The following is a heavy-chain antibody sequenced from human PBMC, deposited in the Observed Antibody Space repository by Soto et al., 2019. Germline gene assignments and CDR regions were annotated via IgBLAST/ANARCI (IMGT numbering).Heavy chain of an antibody. D-gene: IGHD3-10*01. CDR2: ISFDGSDK. J-gene: IGHJ3*01. CDR1: GFTFSNYA. Sequence: QVQLVESGGGVVQPGRSLRLSCAASGFTFSNYAMHWVRQAPGKGLEWVALISFDGSDKYYADSVKGRFTLSRDNSKNTLFLQMNSLRPEDTAVYYCARVQRTYGWVSAFDFWGQGTMVTVSS. V-gene: IGHV3-30*04. CDR3: ARVQRTYGWVSAFDF.